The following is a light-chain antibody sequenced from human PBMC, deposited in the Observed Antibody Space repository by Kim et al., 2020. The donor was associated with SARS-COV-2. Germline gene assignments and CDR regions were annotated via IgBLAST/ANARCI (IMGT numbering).Light chain of an antibody. CDR3: QQYNNFAT. CDR1: QSVSSN. Sequence: LSVSPGERTTLSCRASQSVSSNLAWYQQKPGQAPRLLIFGASTRATGIPARFSGSGSGTEFTLTISSLQSEDFAVYYCQQYNNFATFGQGTKLEI. V-gene: IGKV3-15*01. J-gene: IGKJ2*01. CDR2: GAS.